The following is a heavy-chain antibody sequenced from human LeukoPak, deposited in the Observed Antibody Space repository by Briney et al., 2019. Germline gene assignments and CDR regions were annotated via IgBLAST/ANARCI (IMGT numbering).Heavy chain of an antibody. Sequence: PGGSLRLSCAASGFTFDDYGMSWVRQAPGKGLEWVSGINWNGGSTGYADSVKGRFTISRDNAKNSLYLQMNSLRAEDTAVYYCARDLRRGATTKQTAGRSWFDPWGQGTLVTVSS. CDR1: GFTFDDYG. CDR3: ARDLRRGATTKQTAGRSWFDP. D-gene: IGHD6-25*01. V-gene: IGHV3-20*04. J-gene: IGHJ5*02. CDR2: INWNGGST.